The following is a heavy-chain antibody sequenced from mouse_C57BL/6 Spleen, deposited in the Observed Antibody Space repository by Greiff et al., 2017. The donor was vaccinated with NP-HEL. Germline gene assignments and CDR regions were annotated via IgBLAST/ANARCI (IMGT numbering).Heavy chain of an antibody. Sequence: EVQRVESGGGLVKPGGSLKLSCAASGFTFSDYGMHWVRQAPEKGLEWVAYISSGSSTIYYADTAKGRFTISRDNAKNTLFLQMTSLRSEDTAMYYCARPTGTRYFDYWGQGTTLTVSS. CDR3: ARPTGTRYFDY. J-gene: IGHJ2*01. V-gene: IGHV5-17*01. D-gene: IGHD4-1*02. CDR1: GFTFSDYG. CDR2: ISSGSSTI.